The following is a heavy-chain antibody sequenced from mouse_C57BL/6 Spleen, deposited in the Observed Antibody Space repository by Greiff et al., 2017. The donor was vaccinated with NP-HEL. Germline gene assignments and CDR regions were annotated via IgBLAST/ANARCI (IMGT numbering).Heavy chain of an antibody. Sequence: VQLQQSGPELVKPGASVKISCKASGYAFSSSWMNWVKQRPGKGLEWIGRIYPGDGDTNYNGKFKGKATLTADKSSSTAYMQLSSLTSEDSAVYFCARYPHGDAMDYWGQGTSVTVSS. V-gene: IGHV1-82*01. CDR1: GYAFSSSW. J-gene: IGHJ4*01. CDR3: ARYPHGDAMDY. CDR2: IYPGDGDT.